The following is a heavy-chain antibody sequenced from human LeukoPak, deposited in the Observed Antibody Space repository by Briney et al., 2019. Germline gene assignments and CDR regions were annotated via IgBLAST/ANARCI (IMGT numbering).Heavy chain of an antibody. V-gene: IGHV3-21*01. CDR2: VDTSSSDI. Sequence: GGSLRLSCAASGFTFSSFTMNWVRQAPGKELEWVSSVDTSSSDIYYADSVKGRFTISRDNAKNSLYLQMNSLRAEDTAVYYCARDVYGAGYFRNWGQGTLVTVSS. CDR1: GFTFSSFT. D-gene: IGHD5/OR15-5a*01. J-gene: IGHJ1*01. CDR3: ARDVYGAGYFRN.